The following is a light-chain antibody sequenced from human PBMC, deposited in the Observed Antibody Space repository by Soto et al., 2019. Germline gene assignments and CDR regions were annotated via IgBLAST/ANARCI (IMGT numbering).Light chain of an antibody. V-gene: IGKV1-9*01. J-gene: IGKJ2*01. Sequence: DIPLTQSPSFLSASVGDRVTITCRASQAISSSLAWYQHNPGKAPKLLIYAASTLQNGVPSSFSGSGSGTEFTLTISSLQPEEFATYYCQHLNDYRYTFGQGTKVEIK. CDR2: AAS. CDR1: QAISSS. CDR3: QHLNDYRYT.